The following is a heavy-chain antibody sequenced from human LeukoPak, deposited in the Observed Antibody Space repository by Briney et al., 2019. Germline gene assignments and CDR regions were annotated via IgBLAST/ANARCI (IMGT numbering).Heavy chain of an antibody. D-gene: IGHD6-19*01. V-gene: IGHV1-18*04. CDR1: GYTFSNYG. CDR2: TSYNGNT. CDR3: ARHSGSGWQALGY. Sequence: GASVTVSFKASGYTFSNYGINWVRQAPGLGLEWMGWTSYNGNTNYAQKVQDRVTMTTDTSTTTAYMELRSLESDDTAVYYCARHSGSGWQALGYWGQGTLVTVSS. J-gene: IGHJ4*02.